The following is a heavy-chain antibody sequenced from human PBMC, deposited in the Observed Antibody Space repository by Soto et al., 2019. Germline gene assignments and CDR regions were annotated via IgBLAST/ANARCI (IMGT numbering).Heavy chain of an antibody. V-gene: IGHV3-7*05. D-gene: IGHD2-15*01. J-gene: IGHJ6*02. CDR1: GLSFSDYW. CDR3: ARERVVVPATIFYYYALDV. CDR2: VKQDGSER. Sequence: GGSLRLSCAASGLSFSDYWMSWVRQAPGKGLEWVANVKQDGSERYYVDSVKGRFTISRDNAKNSLYLQMNSLRAEDTAVYYCARERVVVPATIFYYYALDVWGQGTTVTVSS.